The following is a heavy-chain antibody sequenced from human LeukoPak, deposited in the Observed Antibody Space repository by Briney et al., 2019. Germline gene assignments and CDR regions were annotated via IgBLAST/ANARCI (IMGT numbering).Heavy chain of an antibody. CDR3: ARGRMVITTTLSYFDY. V-gene: IGHV1-18*01. CDR1: GYTFTSYG. Sequence: ASVKVSCKASGYTFTSYGISWVRQAPGQGLEWIGWISVYNDNTNYAQKLQGRVTMTTDTSTSTAYMELRSLRSDDTAMYYCARGRMVITTTLSYFDYWGQGTLVTVSS. J-gene: IGHJ4*02. CDR2: ISVYNDNT. D-gene: IGHD4/OR15-4a*01.